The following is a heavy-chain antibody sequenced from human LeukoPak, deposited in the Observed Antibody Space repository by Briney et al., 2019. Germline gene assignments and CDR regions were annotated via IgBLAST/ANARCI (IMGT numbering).Heavy chain of an antibody. D-gene: IGHD3-3*01. V-gene: IGHV1-69*05. Sequence: ASVTVSCKASGGTFNSYAISWVRQAPGQGLEWMGGIIPIFGTANYAQKFQGRVTITTDESTSTTYMELSSLRSEDTAVYYCARNFWSGYYLPDYYYYMDVWGKGTTVTVSS. CDR1: GGTFNSYA. J-gene: IGHJ6*03. CDR3: ARNFWSGYYLPDYYYYMDV. CDR2: IIPIFGTA.